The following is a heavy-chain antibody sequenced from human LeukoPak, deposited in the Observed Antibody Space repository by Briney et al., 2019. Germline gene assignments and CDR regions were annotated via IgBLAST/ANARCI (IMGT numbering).Heavy chain of an antibody. CDR3: ARRLKFGGVIVSYGMDV. CDR1: GGSFSGYY. D-gene: IGHD3-16*02. Sequence: SETLSLTCAVYGGSFSGYYWSWIRQPPGKGLEWIGEINHSGSTNYNPSLKSRVTISVDTSKNQFSLKLSSVTAADTAVYYCARRLKFGGVIVSYGMDVWGQGTTVTVSS. CDR2: INHSGST. J-gene: IGHJ6*02. V-gene: IGHV4-34*01.